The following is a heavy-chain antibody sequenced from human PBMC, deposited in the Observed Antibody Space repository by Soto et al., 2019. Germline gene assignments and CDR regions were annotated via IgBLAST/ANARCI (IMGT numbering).Heavy chain of an antibody. CDR1: GGSISSYY. D-gene: IGHD3-3*01. Sequence: SETLSLTCTVSGGSISSYYWSWIRQPPGKGLEWIGYIYYSGSTNYNPSLKSRVTISVDTSKNQFSLKLSSVTAADTAVYYCARSPRGYDFWSGPTNWFDPWGQGTLVTVSS. CDR3: ARSPRGYDFWSGPTNWFDP. J-gene: IGHJ5*02. V-gene: IGHV4-59*01. CDR2: IYYSGST.